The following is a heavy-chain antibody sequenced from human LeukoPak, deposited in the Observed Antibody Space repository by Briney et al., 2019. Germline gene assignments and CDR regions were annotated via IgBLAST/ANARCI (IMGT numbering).Heavy chain of an antibody. Sequence: GASVKVSCKASGYTFTGYYMHWVRQAPGQGLEWMGWINPNSGGTNYAQKLQGRVTMTTDTSTSTAYMELRSLRSDDTAVYYCARDLRFDSSGYYYSAPCDYWGQGTLVTVSS. CDR2: INPNSGGT. CDR3: ARDLRFDSSGYYYSAPCDY. D-gene: IGHD3-22*01. CDR1: GYTFTGYY. V-gene: IGHV1-2*02. J-gene: IGHJ4*02.